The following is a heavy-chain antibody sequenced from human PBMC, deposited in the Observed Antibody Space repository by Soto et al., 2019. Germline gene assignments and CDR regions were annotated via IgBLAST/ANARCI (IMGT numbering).Heavy chain of an antibody. V-gene: IGHV4-4*02. CDR3: AHRPIVGAAI. CDR2: IYHSGST. CDR1: GGSISNSNW. D-gene: IGHD1-26*01. Sequence: QVQLQESGPGLVKPSGTLSLTCGVFGGSISNSNWWTWVRQPPGKGLEWIGEIYHSGSTNYNSSLMSRVTISLDKPNKQFSLKLSYVTAADTAVYYCAHRPIVGAAIWGQGTLVTVSS. J-gene: IGHJ4*02.